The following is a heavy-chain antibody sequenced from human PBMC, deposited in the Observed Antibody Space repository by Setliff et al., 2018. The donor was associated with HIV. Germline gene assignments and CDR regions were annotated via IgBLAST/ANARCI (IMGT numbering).Heavy chain of an antibody. D-gene: IGHD3-10*01. CDR3: ARESSTVRGVIDI. CDR1: GFTFRTYG. J-gene: IGHJ3*02. V-gene: IGHV3-33*01. CDR2: IWYDGSNK. Sequence: GESLKISCVVSGFTFRTYGMNWVRQAPGEGLEWVAVIWYDGSNKYYADSVKGRFTVSRDNSKNTVYLQMNSLRDEDRAVYYCARESSTVRGVIDIWGQGTMVTVSS.